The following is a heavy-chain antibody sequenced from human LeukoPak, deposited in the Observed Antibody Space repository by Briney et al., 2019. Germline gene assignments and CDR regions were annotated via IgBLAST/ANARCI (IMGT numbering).Heavy chain of an antibody. J-gene: IGHJ4*02. Sequence: GGSLRLSCAASGFTLSGYGMHWVRQAPGKGLEWVAFIRNDGSNKYYADSVEGRLTISRDISKNMLYLQMNSLRSEDTAVYYCAKGTAKGSRLFDYWGQGTLVTVSS. D-gene: IGHD1-26*01. V-gene: IGHV3-30*02. CDR1: GFTLSGYG. CDR3: AKGTAKGSRLFDY. CDR2: IRNDGSNK.